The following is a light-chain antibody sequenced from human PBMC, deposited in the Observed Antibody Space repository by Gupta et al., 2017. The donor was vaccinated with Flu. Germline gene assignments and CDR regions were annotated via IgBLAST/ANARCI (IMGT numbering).Light chain of an antibody. CDR3: AVWDDRLRGVL. V-gene: IGLV1-47*01. J-gene: IGLJ2*01. CDR2: KDT. Sequence: QSVVTQPPSASGTPGQRVTIPCSGSSSNVQYYYLYWYQQLPGTAPRLLIYKDTQRPSGVPDRFSASKSGTSASLAISELRSEDEADYYCAVWDDRLRGVLFGGGTTLTVL. CDR1: SSNVQYYY.